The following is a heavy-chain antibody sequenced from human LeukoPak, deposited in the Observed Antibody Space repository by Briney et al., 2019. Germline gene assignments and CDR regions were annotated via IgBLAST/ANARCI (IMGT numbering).Heavy chain of an antibody. V-gene: IGHV4-39*07. Sequence: SETLSLTCTVSGGSISSGGYYWSWIRQPPGKGLEWIGEINHSGSTNYNPSLKSRVTISVDTSKNQFSLKLSSVTAADTAVYYCARAERWLQFVFDYWGQGTLVTVSS. CDR2: INHSGST. CDR1: GGSISSGGYY. D-gene: IGHD5-24*01. J-gene: IGHJ4*02. CDR3: ARAERWLQFVFDY.